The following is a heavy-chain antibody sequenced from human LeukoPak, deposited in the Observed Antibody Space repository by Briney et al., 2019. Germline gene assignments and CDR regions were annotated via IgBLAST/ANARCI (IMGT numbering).Heavy chain of an antibody. Sequence: SETLSLTCTVSGGSISSYYWSWIRQPPGKGLEWIGYIYYSGSTNHNPSLKSRVTISVDTSKNQFSLKLSSVTAADTAVYYCARGRTDIVVVVAATDLAFDIWGQGTMVTVSS. CDR3: ARGRTDIVVVVAATDLAFDI. CDR2: IYYSGST. CDR1: GGSISSYY. J-gene: IGHJ3*02. V-gene: IGHV4-59*01. D-gene: IGHD2-15*01.